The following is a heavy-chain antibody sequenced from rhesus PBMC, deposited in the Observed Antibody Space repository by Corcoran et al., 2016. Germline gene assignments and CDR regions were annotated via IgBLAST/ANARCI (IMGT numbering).Heavy chain of an antibody. CDR2: IKNKADGGIA. CDR1: GFTFSNYW. CDR3: AREGGRSFDY. J-gene: IGHJ4*01. D-gene: IGHD1-44*02. Sequence: EVQLVESGGGLVQPGGSLRLSCAVSGFTFSNYWMSWVRQTTGKGLEWVGFIKNKADGGIAAYAESVKGRFSISRDDSKNTLYLQMNSLKTEDTAVYYCAREGGRSFDYWGQGVLVTVSS. V-gene: IGHV3S11*01.